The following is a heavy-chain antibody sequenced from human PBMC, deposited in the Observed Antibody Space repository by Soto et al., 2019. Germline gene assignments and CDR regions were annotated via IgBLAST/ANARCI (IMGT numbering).Heavy chain of an antibody. CDR2: ATSQAFGGTT. CDR1: GFTSDDYA. V-gene: IGHV3-49*04. D-gene: IGHD3-3*01. Sequence: LRLSCTFSGFTSDDYALTWVRQAPGKGLEWVAFATSQAFGGTTDYAASVKGRFTIARDDSTTFAYLQMNSLQTEDTALYYCTRDGDFYGIDVWGQGTTVTVSS. J-gene: IGHJ6*02. CDR3: TRDGDFYGIDV.